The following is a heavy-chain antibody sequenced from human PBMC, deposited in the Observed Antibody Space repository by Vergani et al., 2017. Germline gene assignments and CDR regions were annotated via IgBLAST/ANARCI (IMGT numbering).Heavy chain of an antibody. CDR1: GGSISSGGYY. Sequence: QLQLQESGSGLVKPSQTLSLTCAVSGGSISSGGYYWSWIRQPPGKGLEWIGEINHSGSTNYNPSLKSRVTISVDTSKNQFSLKLSSVTAADTAVYYCARVDGSGSYWYYYYGMDVWGQGTTVTVSS. V-gene: IGHV4-30-2*01. CDR3: ARVDGSGSYWYYYYGMDV. J-gene: IGHJ6*02. CDR2: INHSGST. D-gene: IGHD3-10*01.